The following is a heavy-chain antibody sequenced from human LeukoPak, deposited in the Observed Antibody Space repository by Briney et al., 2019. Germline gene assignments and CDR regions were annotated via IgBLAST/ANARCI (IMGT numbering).Heavy chain of an antibody. CDR1: FGSISGYY. J-gene: IGHJ3*02. CDR3: ARDQGGILPQPLDI. CDR2: IYYSGST. V-gene: IGHV4-59*01. Sequence: SETLSLTCTLSFGSISGYYWSWIRQPPGKGLEWIGYIYYSGSTNYNPSLKSRVTISVDTSKNQFSLKLSSVTAADTAVYYGARDQGGILPQPLDICGQGTMVTVSS. D-gene: IGHD2-15*01.